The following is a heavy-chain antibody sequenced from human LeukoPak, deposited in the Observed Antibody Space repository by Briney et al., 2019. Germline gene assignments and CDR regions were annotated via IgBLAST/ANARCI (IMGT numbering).Heavy chain of an antibody. Sequence: PGGSLRLSCAASGFTFDDYAMHWVRQAPGKGLEWVSGISWSSGSIGYADSVKGRFTISRDNAKNSLYLQMNTLRAEDTALYYCAKEIGATDYSPEACDIWGQGTMVSVSS. CDR2: ISWSSGSI. CDR3: AKEIGATDYSPEACDI. D-gene: IGHD4-11*01. CDR1: GFTFDDYA. V-gene: IGHV3-9*01. J-gene: IGHJ3*02.